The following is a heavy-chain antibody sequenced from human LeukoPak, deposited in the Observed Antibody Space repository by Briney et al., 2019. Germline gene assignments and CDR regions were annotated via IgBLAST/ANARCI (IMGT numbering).Heavy chain of an antibody. J-gene: IGHJ4*02. CDR3: AKVQNPRGVLRFLEWLPAGADY. D-gene: IGHD3-3*01. CDR2: IRYDGSNK. V-gene: IGHV3-30*02. Sequence: PGGSLRLSCAASGFTFSSYGMHWVRQAPGKGLEWVAFIRYDGSNKYYADSVKGRFTISRDNSKNTLYLQMNSLRAEDTAVYYCAKVQNPRGVLRFLEWLPAGADYWGQGTLVTVSS. CDR1: GFTFSSYG.